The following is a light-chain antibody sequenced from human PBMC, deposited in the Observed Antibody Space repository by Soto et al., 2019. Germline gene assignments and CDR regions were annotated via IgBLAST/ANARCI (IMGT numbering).Light chain of an antibody. J-gene: IGKJ1*01. V-gene: IGKV3-20*01. Sequence: EFVLTQSPGTLYLSPGERSTLSCRASQTVRNNYLAWYQQKPGQAPRLLIYGASSRATGIPDRFSGSGSGTDFTITITRLEPEDFAIYYCQQDGGSPWTVGPGTKVEIK. CDR1: QTVRNNY. CDR3: QQDGGSPWT. CDR2: GAS.